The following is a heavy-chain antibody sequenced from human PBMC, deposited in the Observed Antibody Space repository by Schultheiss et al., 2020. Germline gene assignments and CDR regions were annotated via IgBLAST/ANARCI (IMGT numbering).Heavy chain of an antibody. J-gene: IGHJ4*02. CDR3: ARGRNSSSWTGADY. V-gene: IGHV4-34*01. D-gene: IGHD6-13*01. CDR1: GGSFSGYY. CDR2: INHSGRT. Sequence: SQTLSLTCAVYGGSFSGYYWSWIRQPPGKGLEWIGEINHSGRTNYNPSLKSRVTISVDTSKNQFSLKLSSVTAADTAVYYCARGRNSSSWTGADYWGQGTLVTVSS.